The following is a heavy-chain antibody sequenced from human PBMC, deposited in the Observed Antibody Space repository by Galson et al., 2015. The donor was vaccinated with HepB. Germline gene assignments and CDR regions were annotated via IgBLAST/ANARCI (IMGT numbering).Heavy chain of an antibody. D-gene: IGHD2-15*01. CDR3: ARVRRSPQGSYAEYFQH. CDR2: INAGNGNT. CDR1: GYTFTSYA. J-gene: IGHJ1*01. Sequence: SVKVSCKASGYTFTSYAMHWVRQAPGQRLEWMGWINAGNGNTKYSQKFQGRVTITRDTSASTAYMELSSLRSEDTAVYYCARVRRSPQGSYAEYFQHWGQGTLVTVSS. V-gene: IGHV1-3*01.